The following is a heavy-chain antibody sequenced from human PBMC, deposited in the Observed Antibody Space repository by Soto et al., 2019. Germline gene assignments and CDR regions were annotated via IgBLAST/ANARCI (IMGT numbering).Heavy chain of an antibody. V-gene: IGHV4-34*01. CDR3: ARGPLRYFDYQSAEGDP. CDR2: INHSGST. D-gene: IGHD3-9*01. Sequence: QVQLQQWGAGLLKPSETLSLTCAVYGGSFSGYYWSWIRQPPGKGLEWIGEINHSGSTNYNPSLKRRVTISVDTSKNQFSLKLSSVTAADTAVYYCARGPLRYFDYQSAEGDPWGQGTLVTVSS. J-gene: IGHJ5*02. CDR1: GGSFSGYY.